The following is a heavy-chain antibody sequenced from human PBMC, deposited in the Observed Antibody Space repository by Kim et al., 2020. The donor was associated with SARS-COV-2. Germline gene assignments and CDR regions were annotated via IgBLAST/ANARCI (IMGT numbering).Heavy chain of an antibody. CDR2: ISGSGGST. CDR1: GFTFSRYA. V-gene: IGHV3-23*01. D-gene: IGHD3-10*02. Sequence: GGSLRLSCAASGFTFSRYAMSWVRQAPGKGLEWVSAISGSGGSTYFADSVKGRFTISRDNSKNTLYLQMNSLRAEDTALYFCTKDTNWYYVWDYWGLGTLVSVSS. J-gene: IGHJ4*02. CDR3: TKDTNWYYVWDY.